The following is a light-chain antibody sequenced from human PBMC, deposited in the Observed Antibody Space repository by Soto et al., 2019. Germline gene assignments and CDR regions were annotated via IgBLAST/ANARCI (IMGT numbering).Light chain of an antibody. CDR3: CSYAGYNSYV. J-gene: IGLJ1*01. CDR1: SSDVGTYNL. CDR2: EDT. V-gene: IGLV2-23*01. Sequence: SALTQPASVSGSPGQSITISCTGTSSDVGTYNLVSWYQHHPGKVPKLLIYEDTKRPSGVPARFSASKSGNTASLTISGLQAEDETHYYCCSYAGYNSYVFGSGTKLTVL.